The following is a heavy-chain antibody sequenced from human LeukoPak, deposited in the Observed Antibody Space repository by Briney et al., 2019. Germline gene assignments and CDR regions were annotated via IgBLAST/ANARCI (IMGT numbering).Heavy chain of an antibody. D-gene: IGHD6-13*01. CDR3: ATPTAGTWHFDY. V-gene: IGHV3-7*01. CDR1: GFTFSSYW. J-gene: IGHJ4*02. CDR2: IKQDASER. Sequence: GGSLRLSCAASGFTFSSYWMTGVRQAPGKVLEWVANIKQDASERYYVDSVKGRFTISRDNAKNSLYLQMNSLRAEDTAVYYCATPTAGTWHFDYWGQGTLVTVSS.